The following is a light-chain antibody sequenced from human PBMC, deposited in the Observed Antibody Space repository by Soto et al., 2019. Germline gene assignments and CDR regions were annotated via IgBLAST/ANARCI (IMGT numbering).Light chain of an antibody. CDR1: ETLSSGS. V-gene: IGKV3-20*01. J-gene: IGKJ3*01. CDR3: QQYGRSPVT. CDR2: NAS. Sequence: EIVLTQSPGTLSLSPGQRATLSCRASETLSSGSLAWYQQKPGRAPRLLISNASRRATGTPDRFSGSGSGTDFTLTISRLEPEDFAVYFCQQYGRSPVTFGPGTKVDIK.